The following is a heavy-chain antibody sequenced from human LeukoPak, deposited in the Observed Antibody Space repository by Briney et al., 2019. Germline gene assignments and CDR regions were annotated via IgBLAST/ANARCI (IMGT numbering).Heavy chain of an antibody. CDR3: ARGGGYSFGPTELDF. V-gene: IGHV3-30*02. Sequence: HPGGSLRLSCAASGFTFSSYGMHWVRQAPGKGLEWVAFIRSDGSNIYYADSVKGRFTISRDNAKNSLYLQMNSLRAEDTAVYYCARGGGYSFGPTELDFWGQGTLVTVSS. J-gene: IGHJ4*02. CDR1: GFTFSSYG. CDR2: IRSDGSNI. D-gene: IGHD5-18*01.